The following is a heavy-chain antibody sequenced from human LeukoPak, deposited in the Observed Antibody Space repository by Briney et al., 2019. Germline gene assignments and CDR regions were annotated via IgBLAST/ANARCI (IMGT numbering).Heavy chain of an antibody. D-gene: IGHD3-22*01. CDR1: GFSFSSYQ. CDR3: AREPYYYDSTPNY. V-gene: IGHV3-48*03. CDR2: ISNTGTTI. J-gene: IGHJ4*02. Sequence: GGSLRLSCAASGFSFSSYQMNWVRQAPGKGLEWVSFISNTGTTIYYADSAKGRFTVSGDNTKNSLYLQMNGLRAEDTAVYYCAREPYYYDSTPNYWGQGTLVTVSS.